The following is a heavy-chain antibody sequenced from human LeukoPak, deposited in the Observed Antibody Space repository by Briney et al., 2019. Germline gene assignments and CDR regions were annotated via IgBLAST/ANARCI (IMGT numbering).Heavy chain of an antibody. V-gene: IGHV4-59*01. CDR1: GASISSYY. CDR2: IYYDGST. Sequence: PSETLSLTCTVSGASISSYYWIWIRQPQGKGLEWIGHIYYDGSTNYNPSLKSRVTISVDTSKNQFSLNLSSVTAADTAVCYCARGAVAGKMSWFDPWGQGTLVTVSS. D-gene: IGHD6-19*01. CDR3: ARGAVAGKMSWFDP. J-gene: IGHJ5*02.